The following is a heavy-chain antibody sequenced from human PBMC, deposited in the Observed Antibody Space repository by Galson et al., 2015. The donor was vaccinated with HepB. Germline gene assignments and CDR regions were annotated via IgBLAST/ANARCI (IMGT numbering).Heavy chain of an antibody. CDR3: ASHPDYGDY. J-gene: IGHJ4*01. CDR2: IYSDGPT. Sequence: LSLTCTVSGVSIGTYYWSWFRQSPGKRMEWLGYIYSDGPTTYSPSLKSRISISVDTAKRRLSLTVRSVTAADTAVYSCASHPDYGDYWGQGTLVTVSS. V-gene: IGHV4-4*09. CDR1: GVSIGTYY.